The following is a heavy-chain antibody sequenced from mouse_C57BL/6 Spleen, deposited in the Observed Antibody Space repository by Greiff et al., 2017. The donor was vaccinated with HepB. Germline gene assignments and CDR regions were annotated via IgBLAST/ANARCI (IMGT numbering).Heavy chain of an antibody. V-gene: IGHV5-17*01. CDR2: ISSGSSTI. CDR1: GFTFSDYG. J-gene: IGHJ4*01. Sequence: EVRLVESGGGLVKPGGSLKLSCAASGFTFSDYGMHWVRQAPEKGLEWVAYISSGSSTIYYADTVKGRFTISRDNAKNTLFLQMTSLRSEDTAMYYCARTRRTYAMDYWGQGTSVTVSS. CDR3: ARTRRTYAMDY.